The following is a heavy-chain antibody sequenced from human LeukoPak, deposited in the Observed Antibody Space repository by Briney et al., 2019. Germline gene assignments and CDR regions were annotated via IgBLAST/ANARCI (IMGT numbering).Heavy chain of an antibody. J-gene: IGHJ5*02. D-gene: IGHD2-21*02. CDR3: AAAPGVCGGDCHMNWFDP. CDR1: GGSFSGYY. CDR2: INHSGST. Sequence: SETLSLTCAVYGGSFSGYYWSWIRQPPGKGLEWIGEINHSGSTNYNPSLKSRVTISVDTSKNQFSLKLSSVTAADTAVYYCAAAPGVCGGDCHMNWFDPWGQGTLVTVSS. V-gene: IGHV4-34*01.